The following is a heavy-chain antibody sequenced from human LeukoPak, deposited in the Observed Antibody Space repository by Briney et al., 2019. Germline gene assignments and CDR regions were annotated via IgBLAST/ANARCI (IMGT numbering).Heavy chain of an antibody. V-gene: IGHV4-59*11. D-gene: IGHD7-27*01. CDR1: GSSMTTHS. CDR2: NTDSGNI. J-gene: IGHJ4*02. Sequence: PSETPSLTCIVSGSSMTTHSWGWIRQPPGKGLEWIGYNTDSGNINFNPALKSRVTISVDTSKSQVPLKLSSVTPADTAVYYCARDHWGSLDYWGQGILVTVSS. CDR3: ARDHWGSLDY.